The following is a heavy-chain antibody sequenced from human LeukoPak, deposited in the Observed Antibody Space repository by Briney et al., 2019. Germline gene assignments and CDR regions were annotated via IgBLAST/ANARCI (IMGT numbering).Heavy chain of an antibody. J-gene: IGHJ4*02. Sequence: GGSLRLFCAASGFTFSTYSMNWVRQAPGKGLEWVSSISGSSTYIFYADSVKGRFTISRDNAKNPLYLQMNSLRVEDTAVYYCARVKGTERDYWGQGTLVTVSS. CDR1: GFTFSTYS. D-gene: IGHD3/OR15-3a*01. CDR3: ARVKGTERDY. CDR2: ISGSSTYI. V-gene: IGHV3-21*01.